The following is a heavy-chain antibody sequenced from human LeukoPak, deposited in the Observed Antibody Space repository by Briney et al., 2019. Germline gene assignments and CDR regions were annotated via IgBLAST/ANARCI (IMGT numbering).Heavy chain of an antibody. J-gene: IGHJ6*02. D-gene: IGHD3-10*01. CDR1: GYTFTGYY. CDR2: INPNSGGT. V-gene: IGHV1-2*02. Sequence: ASVKVSCKASGYTFTGYYMHWVRQAPGQGLEWMGWINPNSGGTNYAQKFQGRVTMTRDTSISTAYMELSRLRSDDTAVYYCARAHVLLWFGELLSYGMDVWGQGTTVTVSS. CDR3: ARAHVLLWFGELLSYGMDV.